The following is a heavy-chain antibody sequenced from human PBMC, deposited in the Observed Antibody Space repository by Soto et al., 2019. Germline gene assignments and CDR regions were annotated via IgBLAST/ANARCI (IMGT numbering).Heavy chain of an antibody. CDR2: IDGIGTGT. CDR3: ATVFEY. J-gene: IGHJ4*02. CDR1: GXPLANYV. V-gene: IGHV3-74*01. Sequence: SLRLLCAASGXPLANYVMHWVRQVTGKGLVWVSRIDGIGTGTSYSDSVRGRFTISRDNAENMLYLQMNSPRAEDTAVYYCATVFEYWAQATLGTVS.